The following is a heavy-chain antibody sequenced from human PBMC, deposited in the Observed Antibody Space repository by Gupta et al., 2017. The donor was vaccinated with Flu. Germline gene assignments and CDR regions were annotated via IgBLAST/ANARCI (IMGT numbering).Heavy chain of an antibody. V-gene: IGHV3-30*18. CDR1: GVTVSTYG. CDR2: IAFDESSE. J-gene: IGHJ5*02. D-gene: IGHD5-24*01. Sequence: HVHLLAPGGRGGQPWTSLAPSCAATGVTVSTYGMHGVRQAPGKGLEGVAVIAFDESSEHKSAPVKGRFTISRGNSKYTLYLQMNSLGAEDTAVYYCAKVAEKGRWLHGDHWGQGTLVTLCS. CDR3: AKVAEKGRWLHGDH.